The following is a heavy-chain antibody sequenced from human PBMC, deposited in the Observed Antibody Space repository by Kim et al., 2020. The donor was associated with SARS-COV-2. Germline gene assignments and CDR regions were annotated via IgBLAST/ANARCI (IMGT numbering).Heavy chain of an antibody. Sequence: ASVKVSCKASGYTFTSYDINWVRQATGQGLEWMGWMNPNSGNTGYAQKFQGRVTMTRNTSISTAYMELSSLRSEDTAVYYCARPVGGLYSSGWAYYYYGMDVWGQGTTVTVSS. V-gene: IGHV1-8*02. CDR3: ARPVGGLYSSGWAYYYYGMDV. CDR2: MNPNSGNT. CDR1: GYTFTSYD. D-gene: IGHD6-19*01. J-gene: IGHJ6*02.